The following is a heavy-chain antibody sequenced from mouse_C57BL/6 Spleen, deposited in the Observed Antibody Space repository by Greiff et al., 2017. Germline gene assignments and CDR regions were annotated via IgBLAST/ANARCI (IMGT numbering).Heavy chain of an antibody. CDR3: AREWLSFDY. CDR2: LYPGDGDT. V-gene: IGHV1-80*01. D-gene: IGHD1-3*01. J-gene: IGHJ2*01. Sequence: QLQQSGAELVKPGASVKISCTASGYAFSSYWLNWVTQRPGKGLEWIGQLYPGDGDTIYNGKFKGKAKLTADKSSSTAYMQLSSLTSEDSAVYFCAREWLSFDYWGQGTTLTVSS. CDR1: GYAFSSYW.